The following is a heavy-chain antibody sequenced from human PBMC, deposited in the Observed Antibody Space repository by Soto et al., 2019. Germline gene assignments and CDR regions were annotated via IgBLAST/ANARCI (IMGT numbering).Heavy chain of an antibody. CDR3: ERGHEGVVATH. V-gene: IGHV4-34*01. J-gene: IGHJ4*02. CDR2: VKDGGHT. Sequence: QVQLQQWGAGLLKPSETLSLNCAVTGGSLSGYYWSWIRQPPGKGLEWIGEVKDGGHTNYSPSLRGRVTISSDTSNNQLSLMLNSVTAADTDVYYCERGHEGVVATHWAQGSLVTVS. D-gene: IGHD5-12*01. CDR1: GGSLSGYY.